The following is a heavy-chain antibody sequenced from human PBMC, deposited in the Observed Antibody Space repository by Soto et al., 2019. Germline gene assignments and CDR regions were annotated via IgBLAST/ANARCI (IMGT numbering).Heavy chain of an antibody. Sequence: ASVKVSCKASGGTFSSYAISWVRQAPGQGLEWMGGIIPIFGTANYAQKFQGRVTITADESTSTAYMELSSLRSEDTAVYYCARDXLSGLSYYYXXMDVWGQGTTVTVSS. J-gene: IGHJ6*02. CDR2: IIPIFGTA. CDR1: GGTFSSYA. D-gene: IGHD3-3*01. V-gene: IGHV1-69*13. CDR3: ARDXLSGLSYYYXXMDV.